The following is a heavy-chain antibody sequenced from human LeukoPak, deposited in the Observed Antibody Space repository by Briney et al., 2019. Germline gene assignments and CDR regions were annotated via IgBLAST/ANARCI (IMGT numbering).Heavy chain of an antibody. CDR3: ARYSYGSHFDY. CDR1: GDSISSGGYS. V-gene: IGHV4-30-2*01. CDR2: IYHSGST. Sequence: PLEPLSLTCDVSGDSISSGGYSWSWIRQPPGKGLEWIGYIYHSGSTSYNPSLKSRVTISVDRSKNQFSLKLSSVTAADTAVYYCARYSYGSHFDYWGQGTLVTVSS. D-gene: IGHD5-18*01. J-gene: IGHJ4*02.